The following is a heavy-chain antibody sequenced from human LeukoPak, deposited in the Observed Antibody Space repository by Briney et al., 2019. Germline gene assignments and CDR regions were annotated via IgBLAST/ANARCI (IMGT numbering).Heavy chain of an antibody. V-gene: IGHV1-8*01. CDR3: ARGPPNWGMVGY. CDR2: MKSNNGHT. J-gene: IGHJ4*02. D-gene: IGHD7-27*01. CDR1: GYTFTSFG. Sequence: GASVKVSCKASGYTFTSFGFNWVRPATGQGLEGMGWMKSNNGHTGYAQKFQGRVTMTRDTSISTAYMELSSLTFEDTAVYYCARGPPNWGMVGYWGQGTLVTVSS.